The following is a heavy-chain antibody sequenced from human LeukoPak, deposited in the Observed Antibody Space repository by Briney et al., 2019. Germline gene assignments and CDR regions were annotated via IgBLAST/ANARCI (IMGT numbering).Heavy chain of an antibody. CDR1: GFTFSGSA. CDR2: MRSKANSYAT. Sequence: GGSLRLSCAASGFTFSGSAMHWVRQASGKGLEWVGRMRSKANSYATGYAASVKGRFTISRDDSKNTAYLQMNSLKTEDTAAYYCTRQGELATIDYWGQGTLVTVSS. D-gene: IGHD5-24*01. CDR3: TRQGELATIDY. V-gene: IGHV3-73*01. J-gene: IGHJ4*02.